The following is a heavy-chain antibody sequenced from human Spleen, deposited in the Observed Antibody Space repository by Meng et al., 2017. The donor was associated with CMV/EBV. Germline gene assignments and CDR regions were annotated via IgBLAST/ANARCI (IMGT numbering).Heavy chain of an antibody. CDR3: ARDRITMVRGIINYYYALDV. Sequence: GESLKISCAASGFTFSSYAMHWVRQAPGKGLEWVAVISFHGSNKYYADSVKGRFTISRDNSKNTLYLQVNSLRAEDTAIYYCARDRITMVRGIINYYYALDVWGQGTTVTVSS. V-gene: IGHV3-30-3*01. D-gene: IGHD3-10*01. CDR2: ISFHGSNK. CDR1: GFTFSSYA. J-gene: IGHJ6*02.